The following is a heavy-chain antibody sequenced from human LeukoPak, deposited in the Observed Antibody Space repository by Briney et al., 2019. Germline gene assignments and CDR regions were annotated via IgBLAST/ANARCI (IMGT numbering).Heavy chain of an antibody. J-gene: IGHJ4*02. CDR1: GYIFSGYY. D-gene: IGHD2-8*01. CDR3: ARHLGDGNGMGNYYFDY. CDR2: INPNGGGT. V-gene: IGHV1-2*02. Sequence: GASAKVFCKASGYIFSGYYMHWVRQAPGQGLEWMGWINPNGGGTNFAQTFQGRVTMTRDTYINTVYMELNSLTSDDTAVYYCARHLGDGNGMGNYYFDYWGQGTLVTVSS.